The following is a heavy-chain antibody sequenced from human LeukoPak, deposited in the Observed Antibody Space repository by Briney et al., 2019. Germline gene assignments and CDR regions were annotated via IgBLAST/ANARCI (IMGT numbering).Heavy chain of an antibody. V-gene: IGHV4-34*01. CDR1: GGSFSGYY. Sequence: KPSETLSLTCAVYGGSFSGYYWSWIRQPPGKGLEWIGEINHSGSTNYNPSLKSRVTTTVDTPKNQFSLKLSSVTAADTAVYYCASSRIAAAGKYYYYYYDMDVWGQGTTVTVSS. D-gene: IGHD6-13*01. CDR2: INHSGST. CDR3: ASSRIAAAGKYYYYYYDMDV. J-gene: IGHJ6*02.